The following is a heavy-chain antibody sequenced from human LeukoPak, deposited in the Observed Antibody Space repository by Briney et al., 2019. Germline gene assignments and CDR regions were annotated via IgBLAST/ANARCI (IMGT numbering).Heavy chain of an antibody. CDR3: ARYSSWKTYFDY. Sequence: PSETLSLTCSVSGGAISDTNYYWGWIRQPPGRGAEWIGSIYYSGSVYYNASLRSRLTLSVDTPKNQFSLKLNSVTATDTAVYYCARYSSWKTYFDYWGQGSLVTVSS. V-gene: IGHV4-39*01. CDR1: GGAISDTNYY. CDR2: IYYSGSV. D-gene: IGHD5-12*01. J-gene: IGHJ4*02.